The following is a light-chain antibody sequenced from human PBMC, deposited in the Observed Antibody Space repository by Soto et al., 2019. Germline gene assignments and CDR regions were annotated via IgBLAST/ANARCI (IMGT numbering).Light chain of an antibody. CDR2: SDN. Sequence: VLTQPPSASGTPGQRVTISCSGSSSNIGSNTANWYQQLPGTAPKLLIYSDNQRPSGVPDRFSGSKSGTSASLAISGLQSEDEADYYCAAWDDSLRGYVFGTGTKVTVL. CDR1: SSNIGSNT. V-gene: IGLV1-44*01. CDR3: AAWDDSLRGYV. J-gene: IGLJ1*01.